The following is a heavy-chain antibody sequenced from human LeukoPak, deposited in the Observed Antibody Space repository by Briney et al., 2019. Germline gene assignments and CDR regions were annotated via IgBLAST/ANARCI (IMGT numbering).Heavy chain of an antibody. CDR3: ATEPGETVPAAKGPRGDYCYGMDV. J-gene: IGHJ6*02. Sequence: RGASVKVSCKASGYTFTSYYMHWVRQAPGQGLEWMGIINPSGGSTSYAQTFQGRVTMTEDTSTDTAYMELNSLTSDDTAVYYCATEPGETVPAAKGPRGDYCYGMDVWGQGTTVTVSS. D-gene: IGHD2-2*01. CDR1: GYTFTSYY. CDR2: INPSGGST. V-gene: IGHV1-46*01.